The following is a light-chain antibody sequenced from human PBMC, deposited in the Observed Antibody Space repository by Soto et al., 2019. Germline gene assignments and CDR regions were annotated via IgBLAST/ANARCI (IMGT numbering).Light chain of an antibody. CDR3: QHYNILWG. CDR1: QSVRSN. Sequence: EIVMTQSPATLSVSPGGRVTLSCRASQSVRSNLAGNKQKRGQVPRVLIYGASTRASGNPDWFSGGGSGTEFTLLYSSPQSEGFAVYYWQHYNILWGFGGWTMIEIK. J-gene: IGKJ4*01. CDR2: GAS. V-gene: IGKV3-15*01.